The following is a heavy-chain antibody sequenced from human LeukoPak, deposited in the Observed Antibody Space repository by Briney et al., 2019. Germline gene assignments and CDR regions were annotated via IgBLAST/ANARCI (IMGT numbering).Heavy chain of an antibody. J-gene: IGHJ4*02. Sequence: ASVKVSCKASGYTFTSYYMHWVRQAPGQGLEWMGGIIPIFGTANYAQKFQGRVTITADKSTSTAYMELRSLRSDDTAVYYCARVVGSSPDYFDYWGQGTLVTVSS. CDR2: IIPIFGTA. CDR1: GYTFTSYY. CDR3: ARVVGSSPDYFDY. D-gene: IGHD6-13*01. V-gene: IGHV1-69*06.